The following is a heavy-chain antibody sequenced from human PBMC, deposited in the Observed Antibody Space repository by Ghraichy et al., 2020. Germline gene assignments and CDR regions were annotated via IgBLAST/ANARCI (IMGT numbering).Heavy chain of an antibody. J-gene: IGHJ5*02. Sequence: SGPTLVKPTETLTLTCTVSGFSLSNARMGVSWIRQPPGKALEWLAHIFSNDEKSYSTSLKSRLTISKDTSKSQMVLTMTNMDPVDTATYYCARIPRTTYWFDPWGQGTLVTVSS. CDR1: GFSLSNARMG. D-gene: IGHD1-7*01. V-gene: IGHV2-26*01. CDR3: ARIPRTTYWFDP. CDR2: IFSNDEK.